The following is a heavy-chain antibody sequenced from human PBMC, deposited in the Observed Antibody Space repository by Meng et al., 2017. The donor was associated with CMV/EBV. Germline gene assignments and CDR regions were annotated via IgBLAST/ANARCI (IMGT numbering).Heavy chain of an antibody. D-gene: IGHD3-22*01. CDR3: ARVIGSGYYHDY. CDR2: IIPILGIA. Sequence: SVKVSCKASGGTFSSYTISWVRQAPGQGLEWMGRIIPILGIANYAQKFQGRVTITANKSTSTAYMELSSLRSEDTAVYYCARVIGSGYYHDYWGQGTLVTVSS. CDR1: GGTFSSYT. J-gene: IGHJ4*02. V-gene: IGHV1-69*02.